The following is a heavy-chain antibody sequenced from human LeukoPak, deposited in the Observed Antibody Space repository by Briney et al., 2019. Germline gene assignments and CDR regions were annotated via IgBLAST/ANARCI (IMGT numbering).Heavy chain of an antibody. J-gene: IGHJ4*02. CDR3: ARDGWGYYDSSGYYS. CDR2: INPNSGGT. CDR1: GGAFNIYD. D-gene: IGHD3-22*01. V-gene: IGHV1-2*02. Sequence: ASVKVSCKASGGAFNIYDINWVRQAPGQGLEWMGWINPNSGGTNYAQKFQGRVTMTRDTSISTAYMELSRLRSDDTAVYYCARDGWGYYDSSGYYSWGQGTPVTVSS.